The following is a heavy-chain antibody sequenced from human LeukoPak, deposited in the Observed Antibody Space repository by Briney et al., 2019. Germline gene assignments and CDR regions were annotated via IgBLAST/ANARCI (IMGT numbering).Heavy chain of an antibody. Sequence: PGGSLRLSSAASGFTFSSYWMSWVRQAPGKGLEWVANIKQDGGEKYYVDSVKGRFTISRDNAKNSLYLQMNSLRAEDTAVYYCASGMDYYDSSSYYPTWGPLDYWGQGTLVTVSS. V-gene: IGHV3-7*01. CDR2: IKQDGGEK. CDR3: ASGMDYYDSSSYYPTWGPLDY. D-gene: IGHD3-22*01. J-gene: IGHJ4*02. CDR1: GFTFSSYW.